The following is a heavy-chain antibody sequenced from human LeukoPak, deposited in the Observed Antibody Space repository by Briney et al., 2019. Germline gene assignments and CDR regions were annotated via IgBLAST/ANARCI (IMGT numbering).Heavy chain of an antibody. D-gene: IGHD2-15*01. CDR1: VGSITSNSYY. CDR2: VYYGGNT. V-gene: IGHV4-39*01. J-gene: IGHJ3*02. CDR3: ARRIRGGWYSFDI. Sequence: SETLSLTCTVSVGSITSNSYYWGWIRQPPGKGLEYIGTVYYGGNTYDNPSLKSRVTISVDTSKNQFSLRLSSVTAADTALYYCARRIRGGWYSFDIWGHGTMVTVSS.